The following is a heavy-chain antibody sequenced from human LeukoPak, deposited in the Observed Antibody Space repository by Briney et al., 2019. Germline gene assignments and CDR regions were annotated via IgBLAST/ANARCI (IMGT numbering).Heavy chain of an antibody. CDR1: GGTFSSYA. J-gene: IGHJ6*04. D-gene: IGHD5-12*01. V-gene: IGHV1-69*06. CDR3: ARDGHSGYDLGGMDV. CDR2: IIPIFGTA. Sequence: SVKVSCKASGGTFSSYAISWVRQAPGQGLEWTGGIIPIFGTANYAQKFQGRVTITADKSTSTAYMELSSLRSEDTAVYYCARDGHSGYDLGGMDVWGKGTTVTVSS.